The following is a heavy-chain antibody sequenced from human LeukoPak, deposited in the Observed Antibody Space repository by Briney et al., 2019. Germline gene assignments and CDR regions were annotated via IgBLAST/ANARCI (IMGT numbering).Heavy chain of an antibody. CDR3: ARGGYYYDSSGYYLDY. V-gene: IGHV1-8*01. CDR2: MNPNSGNT. D-gene: IGHD3-22*01. CDR1: RYTFTSYD. Sequence: EASVKVSCKASRYTFTSYDINWVRQTTGQGLEWMGWMNPNSGNTGYAQKFQGRVTMTRNTSISTAYMELSSLRSEDTAVYYCARGGYYYDSSGYYLDYWGQGTLVTVSS. J-gene: IGHJ4*02.